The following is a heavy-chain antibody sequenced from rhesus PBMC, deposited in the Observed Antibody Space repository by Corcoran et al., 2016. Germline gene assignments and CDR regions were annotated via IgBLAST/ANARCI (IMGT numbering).Heavy chain of an antibody. CDR1: WFSISPSAHG. CDR2: IYGNDSK. V-gene: IGHV2-95*01. J-gene: IGHJ4*01. D-gene: IGHD6-19*01. CDR3: ARVLRYSGRSGHY. Sequence: QVTLKESGPALVKPTQTLTLTCTFSWFSISPSAHGVGWIRQPPGKALEWLSSIYGNDSKYYSTSLKSRLTISKDTSKNQVVLTMTNMDPVDTATYYCARVLRYSGRSGHYWGQGVLVTVSS.